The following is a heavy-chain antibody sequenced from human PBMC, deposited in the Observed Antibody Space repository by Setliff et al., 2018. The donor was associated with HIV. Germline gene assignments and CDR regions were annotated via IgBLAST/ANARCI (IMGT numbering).Heavy chain of an antibody. J-gene: IGHJ5*02. Sequence: ASVKVSCKASGYTFINYAMNWVRQAPGQGLEWMGWINTHTGSPTYAQAFTGRFVFSVDTSVTTAYLQISSLKADDTAVYYCARALYGDYGGDINWLDPWGQGTRVTVSS. CDR1: GYTFINYA. V-gene: IGHV7-4-1*02. CDR3: ARALYGDYGGDINWLDP. D-gene: IGHD4-17*01. CDR2: INTHTGSP.